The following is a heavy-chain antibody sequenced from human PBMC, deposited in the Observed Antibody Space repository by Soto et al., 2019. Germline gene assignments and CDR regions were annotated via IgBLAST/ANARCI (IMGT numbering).Heavy chain of an antibody. CDR2: INSDGSST. V-gene: IGHV3-74*01. J-gene: IGHJ4*02. CDR1: GFTFSSYW. D-gene: IGHD5-12*01. Sequence: EVQLVESGGGLVQPGGSLRLSCAASGFTFSSYWLHWVRQAPGQGLVWVSRINSDGSSTSYADSVKGRFTIARDNAKNTLYLKMISLSAEDTDVYYCARPHLTGSGYDRFDYWGQGTLVTVSS. CDR3: ARPHLTGSGYDRFDY.